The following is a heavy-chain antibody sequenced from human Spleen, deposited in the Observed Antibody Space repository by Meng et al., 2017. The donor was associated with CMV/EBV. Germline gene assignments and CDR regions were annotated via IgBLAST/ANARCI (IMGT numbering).Heavy chain of an antibody. D-gene: IGHD2-2*01. Sequence: ASVKVSCKASGYTFTGYYMHWVRQAPGQGLEWMGWINPDSGGTNYAQKFQGRVTMTRDTSISTAYMELSRLRSDDTAVYYCASLHSGGYCGSTSCYGMDVWGQGTTVTVSS. CDR2: INPDSGGT. J-gene: IGHJ6*02. CDR3: ASLHSGGYCGSTSCYGMDV. V-gene: IGHV1-2*02. CDR1: GYTFTGYY.